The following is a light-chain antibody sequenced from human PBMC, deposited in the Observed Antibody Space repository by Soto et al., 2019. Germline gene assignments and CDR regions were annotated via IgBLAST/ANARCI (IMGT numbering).Light chain of an antibody. V-gene: IGLV1-36*01. CDR2: YDD. J-gene: IGLJ1*01. CDR3: AAWDDSLNGYV. Sequence: QSVLTQPPSVSEAPRQRVTISCSGSSSNIGNNAVNWYQQLPGKAPKLLIYYDDLLPSGVSDRFSGSKSGTSASLAISGLQSEDEAEYYSAAWDDSLNGYVFGTGTKVPVL. CDR1: SSNIGNNA.